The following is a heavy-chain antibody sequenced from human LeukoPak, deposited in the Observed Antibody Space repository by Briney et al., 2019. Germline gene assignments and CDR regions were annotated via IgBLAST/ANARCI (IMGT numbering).Heavy chain of an antibody. Sequence: ASVKVSCKASGYTFTSYAVIWVRQVPGQGLEWMGWISGYNGNTKSSQSLQDRVIMTTDTSTSTAYMELRSLRSDDTAVYYCARDLFSYYDSSGSVSFDYWGQGTLVTVSS. D-gene: IGHD3-22*01. J-gene: IGHJ4*02. CDR3: ARDLFSYYDSSGSVSFDY. CDR1: GYTFTSYA. CDR2: ISGYNGNT. V-gene: IGHV1-18*01.